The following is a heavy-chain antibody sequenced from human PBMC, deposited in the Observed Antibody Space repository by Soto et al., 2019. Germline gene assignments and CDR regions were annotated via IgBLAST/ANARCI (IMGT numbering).Heavy chain of an antibody. Sequence: QVQLVESGGDVVQPGGSLRLSCAASGFTFNNYGMHWVRQAPGKGLEWVAVISYDGSKAYYADSVKGRFTISRDNSKNTVYLQIYSLRTEDTAVFYCARYNRDRLDYRGQGTLVNVFS. D-gene: IGHD1-20*01. V-gene: IGHV3-33*01. CDR3: ARYNRDRLDY. CDR2: ISYDGSKA. CDR1: GFTFNNYG. J-gene: IGHJ4*02.